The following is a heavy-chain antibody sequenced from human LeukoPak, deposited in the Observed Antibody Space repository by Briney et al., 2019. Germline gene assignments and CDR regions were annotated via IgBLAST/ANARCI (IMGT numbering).Heavy chain of an antibody. D-gene: IGHD3-22*01. CDR2: ISYSGST. Sequence: SETLSLTCTVSGGSISTYSWSWIRQPPGKGLEWIGSISYSGSTDYNPSLKSRVTMSVDTSINQFSLKLSSVTAADTAVYYCARLRLRYDSNGYSTSYEAVDIWGQGTVVTVSS. CDR3: ARLRLRYDSNGYSTSYEAVDI. J-gene: IGHJ3*02. CDR1: GGSISTYS. V-gene: IGHV4-59*08.